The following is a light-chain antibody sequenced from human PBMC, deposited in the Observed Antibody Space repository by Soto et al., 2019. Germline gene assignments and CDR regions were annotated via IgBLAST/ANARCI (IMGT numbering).Light chain of an antibody. J-gene: IGKJ2*01. Sequence: DIQMTQSPSSVSASVGDRVTITCRASQGISIWLAWYQQKPGKAPELLIYAASSLQSGVPPRFSGSRSGTDFTLTISSLQPEDFATYFCQQANSFPYTFGQGTKLEIK. CDR1: QGISIW. CDR3: QQANSFPYT. CDR2: AAS. V-gene: IGKV1D-12*01.